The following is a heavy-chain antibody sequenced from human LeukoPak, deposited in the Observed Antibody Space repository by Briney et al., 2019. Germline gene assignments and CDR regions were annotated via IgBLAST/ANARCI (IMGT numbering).Heavy chain of an antibody. D-gene: IGHD3-3*01. Sequence: GGSLRLSCAASGFTFSSYGMHWVRQAPGKGLEWVAFIRYDGSNKYYADSVKGRFTISRDNSKNTLYLQMNSLRAEDTAVYYCAKDQGGFLERPPKWGFDYWGQGTLVTVSS. V-gene: IGHV3-30*02. CDR3: AKDQGGFLERPPKWGFDY. CDR2: IRYDGSNK. CDR1: GFTFSSYG. J-gene: IGHJ4*02.